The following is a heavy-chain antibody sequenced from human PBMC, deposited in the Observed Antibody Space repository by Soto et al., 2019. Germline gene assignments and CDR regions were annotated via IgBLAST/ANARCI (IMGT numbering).Heavy chain of an antibody. D-gene: IGHD3-22*01. J-gene: IGHJ4*02. CDR2: LSGGDRST. CDR3: AKAYYYDGSGYFYAY. Sequence: EVQLLESGGGLVQPGGSLRLSCAASGFTFSNYAMSWVRQAPGKGLEWVSALSGGDRSTYYADSVRGRFTISRDDSKNTLYLQMSSLRAEDTAVYYCAKAYYYDGSGYFYAYWGQGTLVTVSS. V-gene: IGHV3-23*01. CDR1: GFTFSNYA.